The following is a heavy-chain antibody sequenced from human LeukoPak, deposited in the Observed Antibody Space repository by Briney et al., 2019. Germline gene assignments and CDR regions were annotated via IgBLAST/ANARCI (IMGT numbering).Heavy chain of an antibody. CDR2: IYHSGST. J-gene: IGHJ6*03. D-gene: IGHD3-10*01. CDR1: GGSISSSNW. Sequence: PSGTLSLTCAVSGGSISSSNWWSWVRQPPGKGLEWIGEIYHSGSTNYNPSLKSRVTISVDKSKNQFSLKLSSVTAADTAVYYCARVGSLLWFGSVSRHYYMDVWGKGTTVTVSS. V-gene: IGHV4-4*02. CDR3: ARVGSLLWFGSVSRHYYMDV.